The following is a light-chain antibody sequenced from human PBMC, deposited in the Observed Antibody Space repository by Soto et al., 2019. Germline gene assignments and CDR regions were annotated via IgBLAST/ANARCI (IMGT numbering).Light chain of an antibody. CDR1: QSIPNSY. CDR2: GAS. J-gene: IGKJ1*01. Sequence: EIVLTQSPGTLSLSPGERATLSCRASQSIPNSYLSWYQHKPGQDPRLLIHGASSRATCTPDRFSGSGSGTDFTLIIDRLEPEDVALYYCLQYGSTPGTFGQGTKVDLK. CDR3: LQYGSTPGT. V-gene: IGKV3-20*01.